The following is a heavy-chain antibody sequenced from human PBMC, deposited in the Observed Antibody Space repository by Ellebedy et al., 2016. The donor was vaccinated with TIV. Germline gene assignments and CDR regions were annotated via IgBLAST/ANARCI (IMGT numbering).Heavy chain of an antibody. J-gene: IGHJ3*02. V-gene: IGHV1-58*01. Sequence: SVKVSCXASGFTFTSSAVQWVRQARGQRLEWIGWIVVGSGNTNYAQKFQERVTITRDMSTSTAYMELSSLRSEDTAVYYCAAGSTPWGYQLLIQWADVGGYAFDIWGQGTMVTVSS. D-gene: IGHD2-2*01. CDR3: AAGSTPWGYQLLIQWADVGGYAFDI. CDR2: IVVGSGNT. CDR1: GFTFTSSA.